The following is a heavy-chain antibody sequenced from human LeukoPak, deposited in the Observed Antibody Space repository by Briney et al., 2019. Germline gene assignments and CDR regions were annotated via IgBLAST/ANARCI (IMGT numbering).Heavy chain of an antibody. D-gene: IGHD3-10*01. CDR3: ARDMKYYGSESYYSRPYYFDY. V-gene: IGHV1-2*02. Sequence: GASVKVSCKASGYTFTGYYMHWVRQAPGQGLEWMGWINPNSGGTNYAQKFQGRVTMTRDTSISTAYMELSRLRSDDTAVYYCARDMKYYGSESYYSRPYYFDYWGQGTLVTVSS. CDR2: INPNSGGT. CDR1: GYTFTGYY. J-gene: IGHJ4*02.